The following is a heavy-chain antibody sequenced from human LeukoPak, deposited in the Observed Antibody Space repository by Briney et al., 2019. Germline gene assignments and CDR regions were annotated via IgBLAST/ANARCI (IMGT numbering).Heavy chain of an antibody. Sequence: SGPTLVKPTQTLTLTCTFSGFSLSTTGVGVGWIRQPPGKALEWLALIYWDDDKRYSPSLKSRLTITKDTSKNQVVLAMTNMDPVDTATYCCAHSRNFPLDASPLEYWGQGTLVTVSS. CDR1: GFSLSTTGVG. CDR2: IYWDDDK. D-gene: IGHD3-3*01. CDR3: AHSRNFPLDASPLEY. V-gene: IGHV2-5*02. J-gene: IGHJ4*02.